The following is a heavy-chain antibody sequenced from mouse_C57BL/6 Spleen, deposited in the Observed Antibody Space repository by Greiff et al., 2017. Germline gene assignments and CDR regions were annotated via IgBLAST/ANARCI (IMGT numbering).Heavy chain of an antibody. CDR3: ARREDGTWFAY. V-gene: IGHV5-4*03. J-gene: IGHJ3*01. D-gene: IGHD2-3*01. CDR2: ISDGGSYT. CDR1: GFTFSSYA. Sequence: EVKLVESGGGLVKPGGSLKLSCAASGFTFSSYAMSWVRQTPEKRLEWVATISDGGSYTYYPDNVKGRFTISRDNAKNNLYLQMSHLKSEDTAMYYCARREDGTWFAYWGQGTLVTVSA.